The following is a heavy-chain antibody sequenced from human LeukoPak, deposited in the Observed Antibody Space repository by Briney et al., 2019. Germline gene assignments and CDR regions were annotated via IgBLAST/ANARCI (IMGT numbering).Heavy chain of an antibody. Sequence: SETLSLTCTVSGGSIRSSYYYWGWIRQPPGKGLEWIGSIYDSGSTYYNPSLKSRVTISVDTSKNQFSLKLSSVTAADTAVYYCARLDYDYYYGMDVWGQGTTVTVSS. CDR2: IYDSGST. V-gene: IGHV4-39*07. J-gene: IGHJ6*02. CDR3: ARLDYDYYYGMDV. CDR1: GGSIRSSYYY.